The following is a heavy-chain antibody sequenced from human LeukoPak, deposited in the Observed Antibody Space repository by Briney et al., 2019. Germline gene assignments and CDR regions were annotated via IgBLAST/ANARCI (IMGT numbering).Heavy chain of an antibody. CDR1: GFTLSAYA. J-gene: IGHJ5*02. V-gene: IGHV3-23*01. Sequence: GGSLRLSCAASGFTLSAYAISWVRQAPGKGLEWVSAISGSGGITYYADSVKDRFTISRGNSKNTLYLQMNSLRAEDTAVYYCAKHDPRRVVITNWFDPWGQGTLVTVSS. CDR2: ISGSGGIT. CDR3: AKHDPRRVVITNWFDP. D-gene: IGHD3-22*01.